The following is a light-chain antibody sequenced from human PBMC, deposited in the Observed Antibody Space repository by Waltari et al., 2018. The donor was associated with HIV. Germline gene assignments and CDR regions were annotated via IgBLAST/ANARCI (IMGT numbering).Light chain of an antibody. J-gene: IGLJ3*02. V-gene: IGLV3-25*03. CDR1: ALPKQY. Sequence: SYELTQPPSVSVSPGQTARITCSGDALPKQYAYWYQQKPGQAPVLGIYKDSERPSGIPERVSGSSSGTTVTLTISGVQAEDEADYYCQSADSRATYRVFGGWTKLTVL. CDR2: KDS. CDR3: QSADSRATYRV.